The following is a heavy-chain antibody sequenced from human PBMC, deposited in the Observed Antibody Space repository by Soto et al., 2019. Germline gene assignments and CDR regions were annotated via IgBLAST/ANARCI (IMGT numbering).Heavy chain of an antibody. Sequence: GDSVKVSCKASGYTFTSYGISWVRQARGQGLEWMGRISAYNGNTNYAQKLQGRVTMTTDTSKSTAYMKLRSLRSDDTAVYYCARDTPASIAGAGHNLYYYYYGRDCGGRATTVTFS. J-gene: IGHJ6*01. CDR1: GYTFTSYG. D-gene: IGHD6-6*01. CDR3: ARDTPASIAGAGHNLYYYYYGRDC. V-gene: IGHV1-18*01. CDR2: ISAYNGNT.